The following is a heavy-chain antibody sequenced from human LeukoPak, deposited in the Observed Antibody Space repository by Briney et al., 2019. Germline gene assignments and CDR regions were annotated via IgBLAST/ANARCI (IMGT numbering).Heavy chain of an antibody. D-gene: IGHD2-2*01. Sequence: GGSLRLSCAASGFTFDDYAMHWVRQAPGKGLEWVSGISWNSGSIGYADSVKGRFTISRDNAKNSLYLQMNSLRAEDTALYYCAKDTCSSTSCSRAFDIWGQGTMVTVSS. V-gene: IGHV3-9*01. CDR3: AKDTCSSTSCSRAFDI. CDR2: ISWNSGSI. CDR1: GFTFDDYA. J-gene: IGHJ3*02.